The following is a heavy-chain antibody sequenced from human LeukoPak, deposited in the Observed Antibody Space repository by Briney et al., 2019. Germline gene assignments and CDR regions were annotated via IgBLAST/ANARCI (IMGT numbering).Heavy chain of an antibody. D-gene: IGHD3-10*02. J-gene: IGHJ6*04. Sequence: ASVKVSCKVSGYILTELSMHWVRQAPGKGLEWMGGFDPEDGETIYAQKFQGRITMTEDTSTDTAYMELSSLRAEDTAVYYCAELGITMIGGVWGKGTTVTISS. CDR2: FDPEDGET. V-gene: IGHV1-24*01. CDR3: AELGITMIGGV. CDR1: GYILTELS.